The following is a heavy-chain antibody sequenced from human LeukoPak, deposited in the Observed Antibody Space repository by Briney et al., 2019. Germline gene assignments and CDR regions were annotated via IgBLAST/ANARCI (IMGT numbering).Heavy chain of an antibody. J-gene: IGHJ4*02. D-gene: IGHD6-13*01. CDR3: ARRRNPGREAAGLDY. Sequence: GGSLRLSCAASGFIFSDYAMHWVRQAPGKRLEWVSVISYDGINKFYADSVRGRFTISRDNFQNTLYLQMDSLRAEDTALYYCARRRNPGREAAGLDYWGQGTLATVSS. V-gene: IGHV3-30*01. CDR2: ISYDGINK. CDR1: GFIFSDYA.